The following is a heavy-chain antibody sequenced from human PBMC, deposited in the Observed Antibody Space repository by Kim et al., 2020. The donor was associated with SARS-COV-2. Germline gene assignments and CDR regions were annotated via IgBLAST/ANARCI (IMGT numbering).Heavy chain of an antibody. D-gene: IGHD2-2*01. Sequence: YAQGFTGRFVFSLDTSVSTAYLQISSLKAEDTAVYYCARRCTSCYASLDYWGQGTLVTVSS. CDR3: ARRCTSCYASLDY. J-gene: IGHJ4*02. V-gene: IGHV7-4-1*02.